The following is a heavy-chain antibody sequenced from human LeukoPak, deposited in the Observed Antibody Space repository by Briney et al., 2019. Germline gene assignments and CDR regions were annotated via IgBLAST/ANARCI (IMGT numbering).Heavy chain of an antibody. CDR2: ISGSGGST. J-gene: IGHJ4*02. V-gene: IGHV3-23*01. CDR1: GFTFSSYA. D-gene: IGHD3-10*01. CDR3: AKDPYYGSGSYGADY. Sequence: QAGGSLRLSCAASGFTFSSYAMSWVRQAPGKGLEWVTAISGSGGSTYYADSVKGRFTISRDNSKNTLYLQMNSLRAEDTAVYYCAKDPYYGSGSYGADYWGQGTLVTVSS.